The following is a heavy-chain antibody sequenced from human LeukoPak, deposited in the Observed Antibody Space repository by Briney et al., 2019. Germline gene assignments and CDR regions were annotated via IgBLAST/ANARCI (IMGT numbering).Heavy chain of an antibody. CDR2: ISWSGDRM. CDR1: GFTFEDHV. J-gene: IGHJ4*02. CDR3: AKDLGGSATTV. Sequence: GGSLRLSCAASGFTFEDHVMHWVRQAPGKGLEWVSSISWSGDRMGYADAVQGRFTISRDNTKNSLFLQMNSMRVEDTALYYCAKDLGGSATTVWGQGTLVTVSS. V-gene: IGHV3-9*01. D-gene: IGHD2-2*01.